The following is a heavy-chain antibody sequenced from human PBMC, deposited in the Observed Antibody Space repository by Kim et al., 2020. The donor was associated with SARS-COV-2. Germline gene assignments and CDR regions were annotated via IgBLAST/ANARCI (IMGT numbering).Heavy chain of an antibody. V-gene: IGHV3-33*08. Sequence: GGSLRLSCAASGFTFSSYGMHWVRQAPGKGLEWVAVIWYDGSNKYYADSVKGRFTISRDNSKNTLYLQMNSLRAEDTAVYYCARDWVDGYNEGTDAFDIWGQGTMVTVSS. J-gene: IGHJ3*02. CDR3: ARDWVDGYNEGTDAFDI. D-gene: IGHD5-12*01. CDR1: GFTFSSYG. CDR2: IWYDGSNK.